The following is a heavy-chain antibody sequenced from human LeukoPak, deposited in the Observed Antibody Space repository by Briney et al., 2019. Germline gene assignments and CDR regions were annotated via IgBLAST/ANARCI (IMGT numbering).Heavy chain of an antibody. Sequence: SETLSLTCFVSGGSISTYYWSWIRQPPGKGLEWIGYINYSGSTNYNPSLKSRITMSLDTSKNQFSLKLSSVTAADTALYYCAGDSYNWNDGWFDPWGQGTLVTVSS. D-gene: IGHD1-1*01. CDR3: AGDSYNWNDGWFDP. CDR2: INYSGST. V-gene: IGHV4-59*12. J-gene: IGHJ5*02. CDR1: GGSISTYY.